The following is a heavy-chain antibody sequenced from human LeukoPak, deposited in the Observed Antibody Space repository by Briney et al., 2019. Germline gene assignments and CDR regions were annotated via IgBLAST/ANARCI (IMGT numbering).Heavy chain of an antibody. V-gene: IGHV1-2*06. CDR3: ARVPDLTGLDY. Sequence: ASVKVSCKASGYTFTGYYMHWVRQAPGHGLEWMGRINPNSGGTNYAQKFQGRVTMTRDTSISTAYMELSRLRSDDTAVYYCARVPDLTGLDYWGQGTLVTVSS. CDR1: GYTFTGYY. CDR2: INPNSGGT. D-gene: IGHD3-9*01. J-gene: IGHJ4*02.